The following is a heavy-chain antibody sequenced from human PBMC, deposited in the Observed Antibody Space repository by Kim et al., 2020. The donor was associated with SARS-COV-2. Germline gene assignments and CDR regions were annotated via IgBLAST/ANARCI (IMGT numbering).Heavy chain of an antibody. CDR2: IWYDGSNK. V-gene: IGHV3-33*01. D-gene: IGHD3-10*01. J-gene: IGHJ4*02. CDR1: GFTFSSCG. CDR3: AREGYYGSGAPLDY. Sequence: GGSLRLSCAASGFTFSSCGMHWVRQAPGKGLEWVAVIWYDGSNKYYADSVKGRFTISRDNSKNTLYLQMNSLRAEDTAVYYCAREGYYGSGAPLDYWGQGTLVTVSS.